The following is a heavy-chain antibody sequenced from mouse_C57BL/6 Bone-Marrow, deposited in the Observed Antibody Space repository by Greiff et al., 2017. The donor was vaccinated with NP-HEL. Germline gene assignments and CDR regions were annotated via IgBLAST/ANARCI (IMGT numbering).Heavy chain of an antibody. Sequence: VQLQQSGAELARPGASVKLSCKASGYTFTSYGISWVKQRTGQGLEWIGEIYPRSGNTYYNEKFKGKATLTADRSSITAYMDLRSLTSEDSAVYFCARYYASIYYAMDYWGQGTSVTVSS. V-gene: IGHV1-81*01. D-gene: IGHD1-1*01. CDR1: GYTFTSYG. J-gene: IGHJ4*01. CDR2: IYPRSGNT. CDR3: ARYYASIYYAMDY.